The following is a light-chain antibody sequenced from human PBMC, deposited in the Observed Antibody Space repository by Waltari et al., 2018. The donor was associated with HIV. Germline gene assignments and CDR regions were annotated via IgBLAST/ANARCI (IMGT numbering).Light chain of an antibody. CDR3: SSYTGSSTYVV. J-gene: IGLJ2*01. CDR1: SSDVGGYDF. CDR2: EVS. V-gene: IGLV2-14*01. Sequence: QSALTQPASVSGSPGQSITISCAGTSSDVGGYDFVSWYQHHPGKAPKLMIYEVSTSPSGGSNRFSGFKSGNTASLTVSGLQAEDEADYYCSSYTGSSTYVVFGGGTKLTVL.